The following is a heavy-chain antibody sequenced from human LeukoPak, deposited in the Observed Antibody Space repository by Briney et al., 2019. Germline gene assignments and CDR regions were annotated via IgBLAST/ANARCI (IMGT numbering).Heavy chain of an antibody. CDR1: GGSISSGDYY. J-gene: IGHJ5*02. CDR2: IYYSGST. CDR3: ARYTSQLLSNWFDP. Sequence: SETLSLTCTVSGGSISSGDYYWSWICQPPGKGLEWIGYIYYSGSTYYNPSLKSRVTISVDTSKNQFSLKLSSVTAADTAVYYCARYTSQLLSNWFDPWGQGTLVTVSS. V-gene: IGHV4-30-4*02. D-gene: IGHD2-2*01.